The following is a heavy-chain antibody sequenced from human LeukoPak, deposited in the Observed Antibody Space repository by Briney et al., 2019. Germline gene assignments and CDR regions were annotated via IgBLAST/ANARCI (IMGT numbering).Heavy chain of an antibody. CDR3: VSFYETY. V-gene: IGHV3-74*01. Sequence: GGSLRLSCAASGNYWMHWVRQAPGKGLVWVSHINSDGSWTSYADSVKGRFTISKDNAKNTVYLQMDSLRAEDTAVYYCVSFYETYWGRGTLVTVSS. CDR1: GNYW. CDR2: INSDGSWT. D-gene: IGHD2/OR15-2a*01. J-gene: IGHJ4*02.